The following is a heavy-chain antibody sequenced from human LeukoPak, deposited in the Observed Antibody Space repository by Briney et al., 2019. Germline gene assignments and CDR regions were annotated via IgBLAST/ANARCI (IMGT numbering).Heavy chain of an antibody. CDR3: AKYLLVVIDYFDY. CDR2: ISGSGGST. V-gene: IGHV3-23*01. D-gene: IGHD3-22*01. J-gene: IGHJ4*02. CDR1: GFTFSSYA. Sequence: GGSLRLSCAASGFTFSSYAMSWVRQAPGKGLEWVSAISGSGGSTYYADSVKGRFTISRDNSKNTLYLQMNSLRAEDTAVYFCAKYLLVVIDYFDYWGQGTLVTVSS.